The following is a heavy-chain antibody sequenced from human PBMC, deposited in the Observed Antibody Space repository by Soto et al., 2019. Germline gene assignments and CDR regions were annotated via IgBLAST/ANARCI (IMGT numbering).Heavy chain of an antibody. J-gene: IGHJ4*02. Sequence: GGSLRLSCAASGFTFSNYAMHWVRQAPGKGLEWVAVISYDGSNAYYADSVKGRFTISRDNSKNTLYLQMDSLRAEDTAVYFCARRPVTYYFDYWGQGTLVTVSS. CDR2: ISYDGSNA. CDR1: GFTFSNYA. CDR3: ARRPVTYYFDY. D-gene: IGHD4-17*01. V-gene: IGHV3-30-3*01.